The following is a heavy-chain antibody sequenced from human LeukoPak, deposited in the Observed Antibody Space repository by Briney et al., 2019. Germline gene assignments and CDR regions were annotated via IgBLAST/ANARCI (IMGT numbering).Heavy chain of an antibody. CDR2: IYHSGST. CDR1: GGSISSGGYS. D-gene: IGHD3-10*01. Sequence: PSQTLSLTCAVSGGSISSGGYSWSWIRQPPGKGLEWIGYIYHSGSTYYNPSLKSRVTISVDRSKNQFSLKLSSVTAADTAVYYCARGVPKGFTSAGIGEPSPLDYWGQGTLVTVSS. CDR3: ARGVPKGFTSAGIGEPSPLDY. J-gene: IGHJ4*02. V-gene: IGHV4-30-2*01.